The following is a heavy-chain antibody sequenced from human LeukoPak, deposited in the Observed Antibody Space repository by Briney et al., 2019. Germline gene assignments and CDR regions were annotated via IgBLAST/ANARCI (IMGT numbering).Heavy chain of an antibody. CDR2: ISAYNGNT. V-gene: IGHV1-18*01. CDR3: ARDQDGSGLFDY. Sequence: GASVKVCCKASGYTFTSYGISWVRQAPGQGLEWMGWISAYNGNTNYAQKLQGRVTMTTDTSTSTAYKELRSLRSDDTAVYYCARDQDGSGLFDYWGQGTLVTVSS. CDR1: GYTFTSYG. J-gene: IGHJ4*02. D-gene: IGHD3-10*01.